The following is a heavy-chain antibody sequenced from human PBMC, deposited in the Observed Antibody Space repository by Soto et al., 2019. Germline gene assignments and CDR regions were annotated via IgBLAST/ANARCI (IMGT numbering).Heavy chain of an antibody. V-gene: IGHV3-30*18. CDR1: GFTFSSYG. Sequence: RRLSCAASGFTFSSYGMHWVRQAPGKGLEWVAVISYDGSNKYYADSVKGRSTISRDNSKNPLYLQVNSLRAEDTAVYYCAKSYGYGYYYYYGMDVWVQGTTVTVSS. J-gene: IGHJ6*02. CDR3: AKSYGYGYYYYYGMDV. D-gene: IGHD5-18*01. CDR2: ISYDGSNK.